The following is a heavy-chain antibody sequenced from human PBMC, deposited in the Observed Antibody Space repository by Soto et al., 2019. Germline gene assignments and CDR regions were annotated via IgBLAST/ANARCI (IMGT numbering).Heavy chain of an antibody. CDR3: TTDAAIV. Sequence: PGGAMRLPSASSGFTFSNAWMSGFRQAPGKGLEWLGRIKSTSAGGTTDYAAPVKGRFTISRDDSKNTLYLQMNSLKTEDTAVYFCTTDAAIVWGQGTLVTVSS. CDR1: GFTFSNAW. CDR2: IKSTSAGGTT. J-gene: IGHJ4*02. V-gene: IGHV3-15*01. D-gene: IGHD1-26*01.